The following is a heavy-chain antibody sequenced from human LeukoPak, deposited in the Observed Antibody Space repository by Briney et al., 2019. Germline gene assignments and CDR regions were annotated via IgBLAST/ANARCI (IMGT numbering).Heavy chain of an antibody. CDR3: ARWSHGGTYYFDY. Sequence: SETLSLTCTVSGGSINLYYWSWIRQPAGKGLEGIGRIYTSGTSYNPSLKSRVTMSLDTSKNQFSLKLSSVTAADTAVYYCARWSHGGTYYFDYWGQGTLVTVSS. V-gene: IGHV4-4*07. CDR1: GGSINLYY. J-gene: IGHJ4*02. CDR2: IYTSGT. D-gene: IGHD4-23*01.